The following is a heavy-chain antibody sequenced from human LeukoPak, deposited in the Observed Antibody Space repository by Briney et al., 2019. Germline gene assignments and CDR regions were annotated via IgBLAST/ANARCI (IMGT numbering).Heavy chain of an antibody. CDR2: IYYSGST. V-gene: IGHV4-39*07. J-gene: IGHJ6*02. CDR1: GGSISSSSYY. D-gene: IGHD6-13*01. Sequence: KSSETLSLTCTVSGGSISSSSYYWGWIRQPPGKGLEWIGSIYYSGSTYYNPSLKSRVTISVDTSKNQFSLKLSSVTAADTAVYYCARDGYSSSWTYYYYGMDVWGQGTTVTVSS. CDR3: ARDGYSSSWTYYYYGMDV.